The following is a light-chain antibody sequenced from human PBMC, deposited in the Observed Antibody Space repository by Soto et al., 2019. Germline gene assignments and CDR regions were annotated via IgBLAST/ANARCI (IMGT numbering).Light chain of an antibody. CDR3: QQYGSSPYT. CDR1: QSVSSSY. Sequence: EVVLTQSPATLSLSPGGRATLSCGASQSVSSSYLAWYQQKPGLAPRLLMYDASSRATGIPDRFSGSGSGTDVALTISGLEPEDFPVHYCQQYGSSPYTFGQETKLEIK. CDR2: DAS. V-gene: IGKV3D-20*01. J-gene: IGKJ2*01.